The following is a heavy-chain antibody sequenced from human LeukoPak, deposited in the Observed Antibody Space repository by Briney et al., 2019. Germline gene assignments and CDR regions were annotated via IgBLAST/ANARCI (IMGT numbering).Heavy chain of an antibody. V-gene: IGHV7-4-1*02. J-gene: IGHJ6*02. CDR3: ARVFVVVEHTGDYYYYGMDV. D-gene: IGHD2-15*01. Sequence: GASVKISCRASGYTLTRYAVNWVRQAPGQGLEWMGWINTNIGNAIYAKGFTGGFVFSLDTFVSTAYLQINRLKAEDNVVYYCARVFVVVEHTGDYYYYGMDVWGQGTTVTVSS. CDR1: GYTLTRYA. CDR2: INTNIGNA.